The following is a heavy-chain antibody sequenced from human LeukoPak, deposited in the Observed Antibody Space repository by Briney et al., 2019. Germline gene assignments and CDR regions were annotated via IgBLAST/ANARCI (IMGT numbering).Heavy chain of an antibody. CDR1: GGTFSSYA. CDR2: IIPIFGTA. D-gene: IGHD3-10*01. V-gene: IGHV1-69*13. Sequence: ASVKVSCKASGGTFSSYAISWVRQAPGQGLEWMGGIIPIFGTANYAQKFQGRVTITADESTSTAYMELSSLRSEDTAVYYCAREGDYYGSGSYYPNWFDPWGQGTLVTVSS. CDR3: AREGDYYGSGSYYPNWFDP. J-gene: IGHJ5*02.